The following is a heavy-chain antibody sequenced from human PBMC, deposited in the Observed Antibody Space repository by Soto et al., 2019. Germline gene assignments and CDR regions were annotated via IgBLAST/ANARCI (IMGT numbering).Heavy chain of an antibody. J-gene: IGHJ4*02. D-gene: IGHD5-12*01. CDR2: IIPTIGTT. V-gene: IGHV1-69*13. CDR3: ARDLGSGYDPGDY. CDR1: GDTFTIFA. Sequence: VASVKVSCKASGDTFTIFAISWVRQAPGQGLEWMGGIIPTIGTTNYAQRFQGRITITGDESTGTAYMELSSLKSEDTAVYYCARDLGSGYDPGDYWGQGTLVTVSS.